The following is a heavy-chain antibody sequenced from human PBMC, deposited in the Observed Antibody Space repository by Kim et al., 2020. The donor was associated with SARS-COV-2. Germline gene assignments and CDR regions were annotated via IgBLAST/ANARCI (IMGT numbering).Heavy chain of an antibody. V-gene: IGHV3-33*01. J-gene: IGHJ4*02. Sequence: GGSLRLSCAASGFTFSSYGMHWVRQAPGKGLEWVAVIWYDGSNKYYADSVKGRFTISRDNSKNTLYLQMNSLRAEDTAVYYCARDGGWGSSWPFDYWGQGTLVTVSS. D-gene: IGHD6-13*01. CDR2: IWYDGSNK. CDR3: ARDGGWGSSWPFDY. CDR1: GFTFSSYG.